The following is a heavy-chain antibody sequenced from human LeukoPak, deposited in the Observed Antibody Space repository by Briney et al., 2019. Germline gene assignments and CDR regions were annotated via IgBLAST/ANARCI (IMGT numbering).Heavy chain of an antibody. CDR3: AKDIQLST. CDR2: ISSSGNNA. J-gene: IGHJ3*01. Sequence: GGSLGLSCAVSGFTFRGAAMTWVRQAPGKGLEWVSLISSSGNNAYYADSVKGRFTISRDNSKNTLSLQMNSLRVEDTAIYYCAKDIQLSTWGLGTRVTVSS. D-gene: IGHD5-24*01. V-gene: IGHV3-23*01. CDR1: GFTFRGAA.